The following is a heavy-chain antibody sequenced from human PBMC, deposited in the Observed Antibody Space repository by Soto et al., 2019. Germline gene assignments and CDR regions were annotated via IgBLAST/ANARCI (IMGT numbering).Heavy chain of an antibody. CDR2: ISAYNGNT. J-gene: IGHJ4*02. V-gene: IGHV1-18*01. CDR3: ARVGEHDFWSGYPYYFDY. Sequence: ASVKVSCKASGYTFTSYGISWVRQAPGQGLEWMGWISAYNGNTNYAQKLQGRVTMTTDTSTSTAYMELRSLRSDDTAVYYCARVGEHDFWSGYPYYFDYWGQGTLVTVSS. D-gene: IGHD3-3*01. CDR1: GYTFTSYG.